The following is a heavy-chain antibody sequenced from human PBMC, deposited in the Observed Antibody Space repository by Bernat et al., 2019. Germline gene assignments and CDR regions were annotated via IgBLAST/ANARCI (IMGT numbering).Heavy chain of an antibody. CDR2: ISYSGST. V-gene: IGHV4-59*01. Sequence: QVQLQESGPGLVKPSETLSLTCSVSGASITSYYWSWIRQPPGKGLEWIGYISYSGSTNYNPSLRSRVTISLDTSKNQFSRRLRSVTAADTAMYYCTRGGRLGSDYWGQGTLVTVSS. CDR3: TRGGRLGSDY. CDR1: GASITSYY. D-gene: IGHD5-12*01. J-gene: IGHJ4*02.